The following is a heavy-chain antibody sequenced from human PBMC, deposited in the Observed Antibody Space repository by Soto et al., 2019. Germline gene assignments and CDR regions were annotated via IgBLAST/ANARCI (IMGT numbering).Heavy chain of an antibody. J-gene: IGHJ4*02. CDR1: GYSFTSYW. CDR3: SRPEKNSSGWDTYVLN. V-gene: IGHV5-51*01. Sequence: PGESLKISCKGSGYSFTSYWIGWVRQMPGKGLEWMGIIYPGDSDTRYSPSFQGQVTISADKSISTAYLQWSSLKASDTAMYYCSRPEKNSSGWDTYVLNWGQGTLVTVSS. CDR2: IYPGDSDT. D-gene: IGHD6-19*01.